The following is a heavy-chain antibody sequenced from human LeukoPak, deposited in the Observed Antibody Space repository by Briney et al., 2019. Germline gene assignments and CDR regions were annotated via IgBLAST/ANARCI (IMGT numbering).Heavy chain of an antibody. D-gene: IGHD2-15*01. Sequence: SVKVSCKASRGTFSTYAISWVRQAPGQGLEWMGGIIPIFDTTNYAQKFQGRVTITTDESTSTAYMELSSLRSEDTAIYYCARGSPNCSDGSCYSHFDYWGQGTLVTVSS. CDR2: IIPIFDTT. CDR1: RGTFSTYA. J-gene: IGHJ4*02. V-gene: IGHV1-69*05. CDR3: ARGSPNCSDGSCYSHFDY.